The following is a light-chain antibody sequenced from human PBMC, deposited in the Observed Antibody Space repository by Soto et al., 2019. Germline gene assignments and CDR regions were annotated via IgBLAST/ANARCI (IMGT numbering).Light chain of an antibody. CDR3: KQNSNWLT. CDR2: DAS. J-gene: IGKJ4*01. V-gene: IGKV3D-11*01. Sequence: EIVLTQSPATLSLSPGERATLSCRASQGVSSYLAWYQQKPGQAPRLLIYDASNRATGIPARFSGSGPGTDITLTISILEPEDFVVYYCKQNSNWLTFGGGTKVEIK. CDR1: QGVSSY.